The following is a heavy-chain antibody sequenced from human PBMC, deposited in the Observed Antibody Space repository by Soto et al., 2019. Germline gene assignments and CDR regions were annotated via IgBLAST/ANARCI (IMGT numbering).Heavy chain of an antibody. CDR2: IYYTGRT. CDR3: AREVTSNHNSFDL. Sequence: QVQLQESGPGLVKPSQTLSLTCTVSGGSLKSGGYSWSWIRQHPGRGLEWIGYIYYTGRTYYNPSLQVRGALSVDTSKHQFYLKLRCVTAAATAGYYCAREVTSNHNSFDLLGHGTRVNGSS. J-gene: IGHJ5*02. V-gene: IGHV4-31*02. D-gene: IGHD2-2*01. CDR1: GGSLKSGGYS.